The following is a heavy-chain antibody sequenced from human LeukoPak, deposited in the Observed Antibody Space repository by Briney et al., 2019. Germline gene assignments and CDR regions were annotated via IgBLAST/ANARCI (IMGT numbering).Heavy chain of an antibody. V-gene: IGHV1-8*01. CDR3: ARSRGGHDAFDI. CDR1: GYTFTSYD. J-gene: IGHJ3*02. Sequence: ASVKVSCKASGYTFTSYDINWVRQATGHGLEWMGWMNTNSGNTGYAQKFQGRVTMTRNTSISTAYMELSSLRSEDTAVYYCARSRGGHDAFDIWGQGTMVTVSS. CDR2: MNTNSGNT. D-gene: IGHD3-10*01.